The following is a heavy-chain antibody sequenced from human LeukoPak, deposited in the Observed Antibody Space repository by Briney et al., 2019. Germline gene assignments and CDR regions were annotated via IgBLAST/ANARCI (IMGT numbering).Heavy chain of an antibody. D-gene: IGHD3-10*01. J-gene: IGHJ4*02. V-gene: IGHV3-23*01. CDR2: IGGGVGSTY. CDR3: ARGNYGSGSYYYIDY. Sequence: PGGSLRLSCAVSGFPFDNYAMNWVRQAPGKGLEWVSSIGGGVGSTYYYADSVKGRFTISRDNSKNTLYLQMNSLRAEDTAAYYCARGNYGSGSYYYIDYWGQGTLVTVSS. CDR1: GFPFDNYA.